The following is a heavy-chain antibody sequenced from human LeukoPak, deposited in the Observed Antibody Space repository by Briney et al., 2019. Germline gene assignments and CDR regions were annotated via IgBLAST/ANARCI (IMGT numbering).Heavy chain of an antibody. J-gene: IGHJ4*02. D-gene: IGHD3-22*01. CDR1: GFTFSGSA. CDR2: IRSKANSYAT. Sequence: PGGSLRLSCAASGFTFSGSAMHWVRQASGKGLEWVGRIRSKANSYATAYAASVKGRFTISRDDSKNTAYLQMNSLKTEDTAVYYCTRRLYYDSSGPEGNDFDYWGQGTLVTVSS. V-gene: IGHV3-73*01. CDR3: TRRLYYDSSGPEGNDFDY.